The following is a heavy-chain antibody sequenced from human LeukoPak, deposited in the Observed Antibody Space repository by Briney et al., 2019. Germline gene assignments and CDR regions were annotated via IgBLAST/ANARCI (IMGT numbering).Heavy chain of an antibody. V-gene: IGHV4-39*02. CDR2: IYYSGST. D-gene: IGHD6-6*01. J-gene: IGHJ4*02. Sequence: SETLSLTYTVSGGSISRSSYYWGWIRQPPGKGLEWIGSIYYSGSTHYTPSLKSRVTMSVDTSKNQLSLELSSVTAADTAVYYCAREGSSGRYYFDYWGQGTLVTVSS. CDR3: AREGSSGRYYFDY. CDR1: GGSISRSSYY.